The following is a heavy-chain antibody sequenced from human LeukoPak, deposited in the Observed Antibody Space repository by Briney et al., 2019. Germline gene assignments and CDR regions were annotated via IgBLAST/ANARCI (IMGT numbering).Heavy chain of an antibody. V-gene: IGHV3-7*01. CDR2: IKQDGSEK. J-gene: IGHJ4*02. Sequence: PGGSLRLSCAASGFTFSSYWMSWVRQAPGKGLEWVANIKQDGSEKYYVDSVEGRFTISRDNAKNSLYLQMNSLRAEDTAVYYCARGRAYCGGDCYLNYFDYWGQGTLVTVSS. D-gene: IGHD2-21*02. CDR3: ARGRAYCGGDCYLNYFDY. CDR1: GFTFSSYW.